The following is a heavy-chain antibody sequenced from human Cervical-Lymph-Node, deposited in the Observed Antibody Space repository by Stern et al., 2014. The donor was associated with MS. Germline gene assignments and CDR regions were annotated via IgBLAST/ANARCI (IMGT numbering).Heavy chain of an antibody. D-gene: IGHD1-26*01. CDR3: AKGGSGSYLD. J-gene: IGHJ4*02. CDR2: ISYDGRDK. CDR1: GFVFRRYA. V-gene: IGHV3-30*04. Sequence: VQLVQSGGGVVQPGRSLRLSCAASGFVFRRYALHWVRQAPGKGLEWVALISYDGRDKSYTYSVKGRFTVSRDNSNNTVDLEMNSLRLEDTAVYYCAKGGSGSYLDWGQGSLVTVSS.